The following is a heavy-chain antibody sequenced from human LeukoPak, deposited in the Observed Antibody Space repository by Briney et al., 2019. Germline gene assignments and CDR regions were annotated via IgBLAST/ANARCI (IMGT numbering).Heavy chain of an antibody. CDR3: AKVLYSGSYYDFDS. J-gene: IGHJ4*02. V-gene: IGHV3-23*01. CDR2: TSGSGAST. Sequence: PGGSLRLSCAASGFTFSNYVMSWVRQAPGKGLEWVSATSGSGASTYYADSVKGRFTISRDNSKSALYLQMNSLRAEDTAVYYCAKVLYSGSYYDFDSWGQGTLVTVSS. CDR1: GFTFSNYV. D-gene: IGHD1-26*01.